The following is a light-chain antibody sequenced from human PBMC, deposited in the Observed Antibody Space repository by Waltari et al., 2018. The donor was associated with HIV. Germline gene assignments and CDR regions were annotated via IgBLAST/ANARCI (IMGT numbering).Light chain of an antibody. CDR2: GNS. CDR1: SSNIGAGHD. J-gene: IGLJ1*01. Sequence: QSVLTQPPSVSGAPGPRVTLSCTGSSSNIGAGHDVPSYQQLPGTAPKLLIYGNSNRPSGVPDRFSGSKSGTSASLAITGLQAEDEADYYCQSYDSSLSGYVFGTGTKVTVL. CDR3: QSYDSSLSGYV. V-gene: IGLV1-40*01.